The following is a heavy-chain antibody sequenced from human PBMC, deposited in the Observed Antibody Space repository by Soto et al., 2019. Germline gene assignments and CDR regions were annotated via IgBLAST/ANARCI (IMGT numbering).Heavy chain of an antibody. CDR2: IYYSGST. CDR3: ARSIVVVTALDY. CDR1: GGSISSSTYY. D-gene: IGHD2-21*02. V-gene: IGHV4-39*01. J-gene: IGHJ4*02. Sequence: PSETLSLTCTVSGGSISSSTYYWGWIRQSPGKGLEWIGSIYYSGSTYYNPSLKSRVTISVDTSKNQFSLKLSSVTAADTAVYYCARSIVVVTALDYWGQGTLVTVSS.